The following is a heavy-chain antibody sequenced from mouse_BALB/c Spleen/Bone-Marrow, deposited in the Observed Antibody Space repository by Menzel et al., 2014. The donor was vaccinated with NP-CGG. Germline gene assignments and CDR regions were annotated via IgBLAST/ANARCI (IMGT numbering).Heavy chain of an antibody. CDR3: ATGTDY. V-gene: IGHV1-77*01. Sequence: VKLMESGPELVKPGASVKMSCKASGYTFTDYVISWVKRRTGQGLEWIGEIYPGSGSTYYNEKFKGKATLTADKSSNTAYMQLSSLTSEDSAVYFCATGTDYWGQGTTLTVSS. D-gene: IGHD4-1*01. CDR2: IYPGSGST. J-gene: IGHJ2*01. CDR1: GYTFTDYV.